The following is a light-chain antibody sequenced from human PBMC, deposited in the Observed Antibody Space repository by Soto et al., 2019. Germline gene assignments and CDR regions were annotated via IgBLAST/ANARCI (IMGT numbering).Light chain of an antibody. CDR3: QVWESTTDQVI. CDR1: NIGTKS. J-gene: IGLJ2*01. V-gene: IGLV3-21*01. CDR2: HDS. Sequence: SSELTQPPAVSVAPGETARITCGGNNIGTKSVHWYQQRPGQAPVVVIHHDSDRPSGIPERFSASNSGNTATLTISRVEAGDEADYYCQVWESTTDQVIFGGGTSSPS.